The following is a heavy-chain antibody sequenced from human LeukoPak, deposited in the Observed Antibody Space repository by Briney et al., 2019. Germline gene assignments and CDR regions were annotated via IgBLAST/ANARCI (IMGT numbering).Heavy chain of an antibody. CDR3: AKGGSGSFYYFDY. J-gene: IGHJ4*02. V-gene: IGHV3-9*01. CDR1: GFTFDDYA. CDR2: ISWNSGSI. Sequence: GGFLRLSCAASGFTFDDYAMHWVRQAPGKGLEWVSGISWNSGSIGYADSVKGRFTISRYNAKNSLYLQMNSLRAEDTALYYCAKGGSGSFYYFDYWGQGTLVTVSS. D-gene: IGHD1-26*01.